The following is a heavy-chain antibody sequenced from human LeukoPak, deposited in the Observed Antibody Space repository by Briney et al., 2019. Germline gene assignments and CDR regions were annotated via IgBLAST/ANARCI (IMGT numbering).Heavy chain of an antibody. D-gene: IGHD1-26*01. J-gene: IGHJ4*02. CDR2: INWNGGST. Sequence: GGSLRLSCAASGFCFDDYGITWVRQAPGKGLEWVSSINWNGGSTGYADSVKGRFTISRDNAKNSLYLQMNSLRVEDTALYYCASLVGFSLYYWGQGTLVTVSS. CDR1: GFCFDDYG. CDR3: ASLVGFSLYY. V-gene: IGHV3-20*04.